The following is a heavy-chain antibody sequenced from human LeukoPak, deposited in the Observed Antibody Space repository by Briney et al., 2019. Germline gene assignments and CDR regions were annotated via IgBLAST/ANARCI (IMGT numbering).Heavy chain of an antibody. J-gene: IGHJ4*02. CDR3: ATDLGSSWYQTLDY. Sequence: ASVKVSCKVSGYTLTELSMHWVRQAPGKGLEWMGGFDPEDGETIYAQKFQGRVTMTEDTSTDTAYMELSSLRSEDTAVYYCATDLGSSWYQTLDYWGQGTLVTVSS. CDR2: FDPEDGET. D-gene: IGHD6-13*01. V-gene: IGHV1-24*01. CDR1: GYTLTELS.